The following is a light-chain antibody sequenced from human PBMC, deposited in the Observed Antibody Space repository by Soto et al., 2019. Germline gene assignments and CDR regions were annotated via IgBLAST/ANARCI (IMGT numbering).Light chain of an antibody. Sequence: QSVLTQPPSVSGAPGQRVTISCTGSSSNIGAGYDVHWYQQLPGTAPKLLIYGNSNRPSGVPDRFSGSKSGTSASLAISGLQSDDDSDYYCAAWDDSLGAVVFGGGTKLTVL. CDR2: GNS. V-gene: IGLV1-40*01. J-gene: IGLJ2*01. CDR3: AAWDDSLGAVV. CDR1: SSNIGAGYD.